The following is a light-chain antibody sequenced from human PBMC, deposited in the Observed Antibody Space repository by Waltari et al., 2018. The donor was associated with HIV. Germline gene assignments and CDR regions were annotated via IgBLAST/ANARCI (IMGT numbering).Light chain of an antibody. V-gene: IGLV3-1*01. Sequence: SYELTQPPSVSVSPGQTATITCPGDNLGDKYAGWYQQKSGQSPVLVIYQDTKRPSGIPERFSGSNSGNTATLTITGTQATDEADYYCQTWDNTYVFGAGTKVTVL. J-gene: IGLJ1*01. CDR2: QDT. CDR1: NLGDKY. CDR3: QTWDNTYV.